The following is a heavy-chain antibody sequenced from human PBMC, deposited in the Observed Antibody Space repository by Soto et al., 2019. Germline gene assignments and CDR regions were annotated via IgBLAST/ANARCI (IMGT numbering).Heavy chain of an antibody. V-gene: IGHV1-8*01. CDR3: ARYVLRFFRSGRGDYYGMDV. CDR2: MNPNSGNT. J-gene: IGHJ6*02. Sequence: QVQLVQSGAEVKKPGSSVKVSCKASGYTFTSYDINWVRQATGQGLEWMGWMNPNSGNTGYAQKFQGRVTMTRNTSISTADMELSSLRSEDTAVYYCARYVLRFFRSGRGDYYGMDVWGQGTTVTVSS. D-gene: IGHD3-3*01. CDR1: GYTFTSYD.